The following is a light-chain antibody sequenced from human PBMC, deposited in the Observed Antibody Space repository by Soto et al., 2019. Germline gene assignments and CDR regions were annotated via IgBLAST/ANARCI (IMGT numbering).Light chain of an antibody. V-gene: IGKV1-5*01. CDR2: DAS. Sequence: IHTTQSPSTLSASVGDRVTITCRASQSISSWLAWYQQKPGKAPKLLIYDASSLESGVPSRFSGSGSGTEFTLTISSLQPDDFATYYCQQYNSYSQTFGQGTKVDIK. J-gene: IGKJ1*01. CDR3: QQYNSYSQT. CDR1: QSISSW.